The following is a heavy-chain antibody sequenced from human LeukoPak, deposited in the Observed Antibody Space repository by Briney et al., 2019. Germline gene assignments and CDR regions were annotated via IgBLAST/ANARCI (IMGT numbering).Heavy chain of an antibody. D-gene: IGHD5-24*01. V-gene: IGHV4-61*02. CDR3: ARESGMATMIDY. CDR2: IYTSGST. Sequence: PSETLSLTCTVSGGSISSGSYYWSWIRQPAGKGLEWIGRIYTSGSTNYNPSLKSRVTISVDTSKNQFSLKLSSVTAADTAVYYCARESGMATMIDYWGQGTLVTVSS. J-gene: IGHJ4*02. CDR1: GGSISSGSYY.